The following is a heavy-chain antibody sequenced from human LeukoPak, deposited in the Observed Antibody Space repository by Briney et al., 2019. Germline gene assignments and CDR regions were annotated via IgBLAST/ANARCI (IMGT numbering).Heavy chain of an antibody. J-gene: IGHJ6*03. Sequence: SETLSLTCTVSGYSISSGYYWGWIRQPPGKGLEWIGSIYHSGSTYYNPSLKSRVTISVDTSKNQFSLKLSSVTAADTAVYYCARDGARDYYYYYTDVWGKGTTVTVSS. CDR1: GYSISSGYY. CDR2: IYHSGST. V-gene: IGHV4-38-2*02. CDR3: ARDGARDYYYYYTDV. D-gene: IGHD4-17*01.